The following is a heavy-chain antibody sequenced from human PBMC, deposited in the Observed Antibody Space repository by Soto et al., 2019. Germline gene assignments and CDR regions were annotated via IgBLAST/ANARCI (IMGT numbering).Heavy chain of an antibody. CDR2: IIPIFGTA. CDR1: GGTFSSYA. J-gene: IGHJ3*02. CDR3: ARSISSSIHPHAFDI. V-gene: IGHV1-69*13. Sequence: SVKVSCKASGGTFSSYAISWVRQAPGQGLEWMGGIIPIFGTANYAQKFQGRVTITADESTSTAYMELSSLRSEDTAVYYCARSISSSIHPHAFDIWGQGTMVTVSS. D-gene: IGHD2-21*01.